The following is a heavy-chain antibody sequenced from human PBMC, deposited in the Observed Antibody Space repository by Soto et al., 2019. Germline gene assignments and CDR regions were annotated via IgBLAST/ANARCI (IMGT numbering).Heavy chain of an antibody. D-gene: IGHD6-19*01. CDR2: IIPLLGIT. J-gene: IGHJ4*02. V-gene: IGHV1-69*04. CDR1: GGTFNTYT. Sequence: SVKVSCKASGGTFNTYTISWVRQAPGQGLEWMGRIIPLLGITKNAQKFQGRVTITADTSTSTAYMELISLTSDDTAVYYCAREESGTVAGINYWGQGTLVTVSS. CDR3: AREESGTVAGINY.